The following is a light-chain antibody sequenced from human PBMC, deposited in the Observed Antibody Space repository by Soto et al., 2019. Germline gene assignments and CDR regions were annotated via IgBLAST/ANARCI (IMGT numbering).Light chain of an antibody. V-gene: IGKV1-5*03. Sequence: DIQMTQSPSTLSASVGDRVTITCRASQSISTWLAWYQQKPGKGPTLLIYKASRLESGVPSRFSGSGSGTEFTLTISSLQPEDFATYYCQQSYRNPRTFGPGTKVDIK. CDR1: QSISTW. CDR2: KAS. J-gene: IGKJ3*01. CDR3: QQSYRNPRT.